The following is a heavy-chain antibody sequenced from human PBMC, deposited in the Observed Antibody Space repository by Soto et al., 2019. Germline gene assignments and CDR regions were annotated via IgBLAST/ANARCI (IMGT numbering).Heavy chain of an antibody. Sequence: ASVKVSCKASGYTFTSYGISWVRQAPGQGLEWMGIINPSGGSTTYAQKFQGRVTMTRDTSTRTFCMELSSLRSEDTAIYYCARDQRGAYDFWGQGSLVTVSS. CDR3: ARDQRGAYDF. D-gene: IGHD3-3*01. V-gene: IGHV1-46*01. CDR1: GYTFTSYG. CDR2: INPSGGST. J-gene: IGHJ4*02.